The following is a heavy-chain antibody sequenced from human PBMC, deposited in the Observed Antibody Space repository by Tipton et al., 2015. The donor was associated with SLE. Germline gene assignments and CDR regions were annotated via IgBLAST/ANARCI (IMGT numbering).Heavy chain of an antibody. CDR1: GGSFSGYY. CDR3: ARGQADCSSTSCVRSNWFDP. D-gene: IGHD2-2*01. V-gene: IGHV4-34*01. Sequence: LRLSCAVYGGSFSGYYWSWIRQPPGKGLEWIGEINHSGSTNYNPSLKSRVTISVDTSKNQFSLKLSSVTAADTAVYYCARGQADCSSTSCVRSNWFDPWGQGTLVTVSS. CDR2: INHSGST. J-gene: IGHJ5*02.